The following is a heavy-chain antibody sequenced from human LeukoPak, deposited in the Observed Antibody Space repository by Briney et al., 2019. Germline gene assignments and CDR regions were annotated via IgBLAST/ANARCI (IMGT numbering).Heavy chain of an antibody. CDR3: AREIFNGFDI. CDR2: ISYDGSNK. Sequence: QPGRSLRLSCAGSGFTFRSYAMHWVRQAPGKGLEWVAVISYDGSNKDYADSVKGRFTISRDNSKNTLFLLMNSLRAEDTAVYYCAREIFNGFDIWGQGTMVTVSS. CDR1: GFTFRSYA. J-gene: IGHJ3*02. V-gene: IGHV3-30-3*01.